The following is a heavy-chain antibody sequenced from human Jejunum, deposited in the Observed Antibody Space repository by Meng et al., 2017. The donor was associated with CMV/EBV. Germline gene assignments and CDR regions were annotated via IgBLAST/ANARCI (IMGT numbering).Heavy chain of an antibody. CDR3: ARSLLGDYVPDYFDY. V-gene: IGHV4-31*02. Sequence: SGGSISSGGCYWNWIRQHPGKGLEWIGYISYSGKSYYNPSFKSRVIISVDTSKNQFSLKVTSVTAADTAVYYCARSLLGDYVPDYFDYWGQGTLVTVSS. J-gene: IGHJ4*02. CDR1: GGSISSGGCY. D-gene: IGHD4-17*01. CDR2: ISYSGKS.